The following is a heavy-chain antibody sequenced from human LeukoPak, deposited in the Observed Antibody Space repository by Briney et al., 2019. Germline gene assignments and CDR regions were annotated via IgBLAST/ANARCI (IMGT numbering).Heavy chain of an antibody. CDR3: ARRVERQVDY. V-gene: IGHV4-39*01. J-gene: IGHJ4*02. CDR1: GGSISSSSYY. Sequence: PSETLSLTCTVSGGSISSSSYYWGWIRQPPGKGLEWIGSIYYSGSTYYNPSLKSRVTISVDTSKNQFSLKLSSVTAADTAVYYCARRVERQVDYWGQGTLVTVSS. D-gene: IGHD1-1*01. CDR2: IYYSGST.